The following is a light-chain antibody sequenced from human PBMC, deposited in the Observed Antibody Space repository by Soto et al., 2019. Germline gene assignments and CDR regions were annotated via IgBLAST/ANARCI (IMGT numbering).Light chain of an antibody. J-gene: IGKJ3*01. CDR1: QNINIY. CDR2: ESS. CDR3: QPTSTAPFT. V-gene: IGKV1-39*01. Sequence: DIELTQSPSSLSASVGDRVTIACRSSQNINIYLNWYQQKPGNAPKLLIFESSSLQSGVPSRFSGSGSRRDFNLTISSLQREDVATYFCQPTSTAPFTFGPGTKVDIK.